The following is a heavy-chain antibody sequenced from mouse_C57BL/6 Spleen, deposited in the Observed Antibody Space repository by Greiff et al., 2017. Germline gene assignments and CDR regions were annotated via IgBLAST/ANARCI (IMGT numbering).Heavy chain of an antibody. CDR2: IYPRSGNT. J-gene: IGHJ2*01. Sequence: QVQLQQSGAELARPGASVKLSCKASGYTFTSYGISWVKQRTGQGLEWIGEIYPRSGNTYYNEKFKGKATLTADKSSSTAYMELRSLTSEDSAVYFCAREVYDGYYVDYWGQGTTLTVSS. D-gene: IGHD2-3*01. CDR3: AREVYDGYYVDY. V-gene: IGHV1-81*01. CDR1: GYTFTSYG.